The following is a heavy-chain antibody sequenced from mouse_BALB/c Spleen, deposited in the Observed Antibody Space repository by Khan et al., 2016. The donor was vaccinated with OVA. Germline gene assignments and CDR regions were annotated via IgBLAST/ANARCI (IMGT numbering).Heavy chain of an antibody. Sequence: DLVMPGAAVTLSCKASGYTFTSYWINWIKQRPGQGLEWIGRIAPGSGSTSYNDMFKGKATLTVDAYSSSAYIQLSRLPSEDPAVYFCARSNYYGSGLYAMDYWGQGTPFTVSS. CDR2: IAPGSGST. CDR3: ARSNYYGSGLYAMDY. D-gene: IGHD1-1*01. CDR1: GYTFTSYW. V-gene: IGHV1S41*01. J-gene: IGHJ4*01.